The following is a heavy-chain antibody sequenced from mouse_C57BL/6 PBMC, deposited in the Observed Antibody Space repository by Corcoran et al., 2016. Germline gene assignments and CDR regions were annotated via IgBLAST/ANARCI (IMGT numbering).Heavy chain of an antibody. D-gene: IGHD1-1*01. CDR1: GYTFTTSG. Sequence: QIQLVQSGPELKKPGETVKISCKASGYTFTTSGMSWVKQAPGKGLKWMGWINTYSGVPTYADDFKGRFAFSLETSASTAYLQINNLKNEDTATYFCARRDYYGSRFAYWGQGTLVTVSA. CDR3: ARRDYYGSRFAY. V-gene: IGHV9-3*01. J-gene: IGHJ3*01. CDR2: INTYSGVP.